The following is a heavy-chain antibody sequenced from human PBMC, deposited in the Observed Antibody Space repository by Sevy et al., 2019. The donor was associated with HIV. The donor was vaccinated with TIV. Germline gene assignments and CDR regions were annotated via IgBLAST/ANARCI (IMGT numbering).Heavy chain of an antibody. D-gene: IGHD3-10*01. CDR2: IIAVFGTT. J-gene: IGHJ4*01. V-gene: IGHV1-69*13. Sequence: ASVKVSCKASGGIFRSNAISWVRQAPGQGLEWMGGIIAVFGTTNYAQKCQGRVTVSADESRSTAYMELSSLRSEDTAVYYCARDKYYYVSGSFDYWGQGTQVTVSS. CDR3: ARDKYYYVSGSFDY. CDR1: GGIFRSNA.